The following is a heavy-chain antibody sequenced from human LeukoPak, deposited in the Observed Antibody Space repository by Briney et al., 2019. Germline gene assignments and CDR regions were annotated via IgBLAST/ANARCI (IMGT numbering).Heavy chain of an antibody. D-gene: IGHD6-25*01. CDR2: ISYDGSNK. Sequence: GGSLRLSCAASGFTFSNYWMNWVRQAPGKGLEWVAVISYDGSNKYYADSVRGRFTISRDNSKNTLYLQMNSLRAEDTAVYYCAGRNSSEDYWGQGTLVTVSS. CDR1: GFTFSNYW. CDR3: AGRNSSEDY. J-gene: IGHJ4*02. V-gene: IGHV3-30*03.